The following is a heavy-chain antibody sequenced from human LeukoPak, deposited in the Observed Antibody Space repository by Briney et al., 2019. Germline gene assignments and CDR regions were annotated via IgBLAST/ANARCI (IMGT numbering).Heavy chain of an antibody. V-gene: IGHV1-2*02. D-gene: IGHD2-15*01. CDR2: INPKDGRT. CDR3: ARVIGGSSGDF. CDR1: GYTFTGNS. Sequence: ASVEVSCRASGYTFTGNSIHWVRQAPGQGLEWVGWINPKDGRTNYAQRFQDRVTMTRDTSISTAYMDLSSPRSDDTAVYYCARVIGGSSGDFWGQGTLVTVSS. J-gene: IGHJ4*02.